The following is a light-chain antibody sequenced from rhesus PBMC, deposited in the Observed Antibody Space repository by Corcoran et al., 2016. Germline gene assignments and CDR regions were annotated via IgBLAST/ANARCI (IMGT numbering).Light chain of an antibody. CDR3: QHYYDNPFT. J-gene: IGKJ3*01. CDR2: AAS. V-gene: IGKV1S12*01. CDR1: QNIYSN. Sequence: DIQMTQSPSALSASVGDRVTISCRASQNIYSNLAWYQQKPGKAPKPLIYAASSLQTGIPSRSSGSGSGTDFTLTISSLQPEDSAAYYCQHYYDNPFTFGPGTKLDIK.